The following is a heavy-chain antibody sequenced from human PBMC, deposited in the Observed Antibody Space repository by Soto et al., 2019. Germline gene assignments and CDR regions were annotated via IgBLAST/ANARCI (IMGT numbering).Heavy chain of an antibody. CDR3: ARVRRLERRVGWFDP. J-gene: IGHJ5*02. CDR1: GGSISSYY. V-gene: IGHV4-59*01. D-gene: IGHD1-1*01. Sequence: PSETLSLTCTVSGGSISSYYWSSIRQPPGKGLEWIGYIYYSGSTNYNPSLKSRVTISVDTSKNQFSLKLSSVTAADTAVYYCARVRRLERRVGWFDPWGQGTLVTVSS. CDR2: IYYSGST.